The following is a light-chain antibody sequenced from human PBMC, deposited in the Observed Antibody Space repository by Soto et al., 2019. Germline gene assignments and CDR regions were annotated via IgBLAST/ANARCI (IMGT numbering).Light chain of an antibody. Sequence: EIVMTQSPATLSVSPGERATLSCRASQSVSSNLASYQQKPGQAPRLLIYGASTRATGIPARFSGSGSGTDFTLTISSLQSEDFAVYFCQQYNNWPPWTFGQGTKVEIK. V-gene: IGKV3-15*01. CDR2: GAS. J-gene: IGKJ1*01. CDR3: QQYNNWPPWT. CDR1: QSVSSN.